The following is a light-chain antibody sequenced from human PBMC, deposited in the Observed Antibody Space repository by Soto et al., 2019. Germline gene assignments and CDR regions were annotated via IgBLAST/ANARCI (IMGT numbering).Light chain of an antibody. CDR3: QQRSNWPWT. V-gene: IGKV3-11*01. Sequence: EIVLTQSPATLSLSPGERATLSCRASQRISGYLAWYQHKPGQAPRLLIYDASNRATGIPVRFSGSGSGTDYTITITNLESEDFAVYYCQQRSNWPWTFGQGTKVDIK. CDR1: QRISGY. J-gene: IGKJ1*01. CDR2: DAS.